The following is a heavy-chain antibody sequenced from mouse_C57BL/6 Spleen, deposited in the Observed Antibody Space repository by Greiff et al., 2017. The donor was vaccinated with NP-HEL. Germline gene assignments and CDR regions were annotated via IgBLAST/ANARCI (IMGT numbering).Heavy chain of an antibody. CDR3: AREGTYSNYFYYAMDY. Sequence: EVKLVESGGGLVKPGGSLKLSCAASGFTFSDFGIHWVRRAPERGLEWVAYISSGSSTIYYAATVKGRFTISRDNAKNTLFLQMTSLRSEDTAMYYCAREGTYSNYFYYAMDYWGQGTSVTVSS. CDR2: ISSGSSTI. V-gene: IGHV5-17*01. D-gene: IGHD2-5*01. J-gene: IGHJ4*01. CDR1: GFTFSDFG.